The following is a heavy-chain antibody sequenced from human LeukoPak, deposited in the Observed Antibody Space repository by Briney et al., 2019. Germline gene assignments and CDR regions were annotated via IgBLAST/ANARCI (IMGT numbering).Heavy chain of an antibody. CDR2: INPNSGGT. CDR1: GYTFTGYY. CDR3: ARVWQWLVRGPFDY. D-gene: IGHD6-19*01. V-gene: IGHV1-2*02. J-gene: IGHJ4*02. Sequence: ASVKVSCKAFGYTFTGYYMHCVRLDPGQGLEWMGGINPNSGGTNYAQKFQGRVTMTRDTSISTAYMDLSRLRSDDTAVYYCARVWQWLVRGPFDYWGQGTLVTVSS.